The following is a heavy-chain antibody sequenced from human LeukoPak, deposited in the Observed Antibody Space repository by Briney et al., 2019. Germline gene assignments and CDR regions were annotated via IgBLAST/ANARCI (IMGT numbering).Heavy chain of an antibody. D-gene: IGHD5-18*01. CDR3: TTDRRVYSYGLDY. CDR2: IKSKTDGGTT. Sequence: GGALRLSCAASGFTFSNAWMSWVRQAPGKGREWVGRIKSKTDGGTTDYAAPVKARFTISRDDSKNTLYLQMNSLKTEDTAVYYCTTDRRVYSYGLDYWGQGTLVTVSS. J-gene: IGHJ4*02. CDR1: GFTFSNAW. V-gene: IGHV3-15*01.